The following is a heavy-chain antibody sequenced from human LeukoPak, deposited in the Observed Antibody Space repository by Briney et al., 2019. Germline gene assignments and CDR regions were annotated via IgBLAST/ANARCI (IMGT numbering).Heavy chain of an antibody. CDR1: GFTFSIYW. J-gene: IGHJ4*02. CDR2: IREDGSEE. CDR3: SRIRPGNYFHY. Sequence: GGSLRLSCTASGFTFSIYWMRWGRQAPGKGLEWVASIREDGSEEHYVDSVKGRFTISRDNARNSVRVQKNSLRAEDTAVYFCSRIRPGNYFHYWGQGALVSVSS. D-gene: IGHD6-6*01. V-gene: IGHV3-7*01.